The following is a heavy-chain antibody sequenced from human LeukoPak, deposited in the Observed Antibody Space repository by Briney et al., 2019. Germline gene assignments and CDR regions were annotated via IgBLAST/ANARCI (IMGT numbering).Heavy chain of an antibody. CDR2: IYTSGST. V-gene: IGHV4-61*02. CDR1: GGSISSGSYY. CDR3: LGNWNYEADY. J-gene: IGHJ4*02. Sequence: TSETLSLTCTVSGGSISSGSYYWSWIRQPAGKGLEWIGRIYTSGSTNYNPSLKSRVTISVDTSKNQFSLKLSSVTAADTAVYYCLGNWNYEADYWGQGTLVTVSS. D-gene: IGHD1-7*01.